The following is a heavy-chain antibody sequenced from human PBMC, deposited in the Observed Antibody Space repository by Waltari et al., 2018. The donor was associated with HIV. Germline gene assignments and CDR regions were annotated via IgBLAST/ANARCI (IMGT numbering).Heavy chain of an antibody. CDR1: GYTFTSSG. V-gene: IGHV1-18*01. Sequence: QVLMVQSGPEVKKPGASVKFSCTASGYTFTSSGITWVRQAPGKGLEWMGWISPNNGHTNFAQKFQGRVTMTTDTSTSTAYMELRSLRSDDSALYYCARGATILSYWGQGTLVTVSS. J-gene: IGHJ4*02. CDR3: ARGATILSY. D-gene: IGHD2-2*02. CDR2: ISPNNGHT.